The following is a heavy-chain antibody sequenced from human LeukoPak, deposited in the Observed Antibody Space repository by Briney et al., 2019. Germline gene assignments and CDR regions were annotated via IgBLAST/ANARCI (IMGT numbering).Heavy chain of an antibody. D-gene: IGHD3-10*01. J-gene: IGHJ4*02. CDR1: GFNVSTGY. CDR3: ARVGYYGSGREANDY. V-gene: IGHV3-66*01. Sequence: GGSLRLSCAGSGFNVSTGYMNWVRQAPGKGLEWVSVMYSGGSTYYADSVKGRFTISRDNAKNSLYLQMNSLRAEDTAVYYCARVGYYGSGREANDYWGQGTLVTVSS. CDR2: MYSGGST.